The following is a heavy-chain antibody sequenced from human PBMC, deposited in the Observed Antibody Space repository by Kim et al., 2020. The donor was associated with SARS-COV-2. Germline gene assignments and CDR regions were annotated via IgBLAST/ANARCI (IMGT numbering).Heavy chain of an antibody. CDR2: IYYSGST. D-gene: IGHD6-13*01. Sequence: SETLSLTCTVSGGSISSYYWSWIRQPPGKGLEWIGYIYYSGSTNYNPSLKSRVTISVDTSKNQFSLKLSSVTAADTAVYYCARNGSWYNYYYYGMDVWGQGTTVTVSS. CDR1: GGSISSYY. J-gene: IGHJ6*02. V-gene: IGHV4-59*01. CDR3: ARNGSWYNYYYYGMDV.